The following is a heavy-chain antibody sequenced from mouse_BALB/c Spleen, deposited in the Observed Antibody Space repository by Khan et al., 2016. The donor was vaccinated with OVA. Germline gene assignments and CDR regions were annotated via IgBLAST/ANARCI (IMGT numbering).Heavy chain of an antibody. CDR1: GFSLSNYG. D-gene: IGHD1-3*01. V-gene: IGHV2-9*02. Sequence: QVQLKESGPGLVAPSQTLSITCTVSGFSLSNYGVHWVRQPPGKGLVWLGVIWAGGSTNHNSALMSRLSISKDDSKSQVFLKMNSLQSDDTAMYYCARAFYNVACFAYWGQGTLVTVSA. CDR3: ARAFYNVACFAY. J-gene: IGHJ3*01. CDR2: IWAGGST.